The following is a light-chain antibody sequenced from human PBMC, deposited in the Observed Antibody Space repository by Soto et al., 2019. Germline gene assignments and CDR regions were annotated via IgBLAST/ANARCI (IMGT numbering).Light chain of an antibody. V-gene: IGKV3-20*01. Sequence: EIVLTQSPGTLSLSPGERATLSCRASQSVSNNYLAWYQQKPGQAPRLLIYGVSSRATGIPDRFSGSGSGTDFTLTISRLEPDDFAVYYCQQYGSSLYTFGQGTKLEIK. CDR2: GVS. J-gene: IGKJ2*01. CDR1: QSVSNNY. CDR3: QQYGSSLYT.